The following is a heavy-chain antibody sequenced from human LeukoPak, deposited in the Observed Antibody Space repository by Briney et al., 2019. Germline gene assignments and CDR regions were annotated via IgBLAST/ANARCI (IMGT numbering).Heavy chain of an antibody. J-gene: IGHJ6*02. Sequence: SETLSLTCTASGGSISSGGYYWSWIRQHPGKGLEWIGYIYYSGSTYYNPSLKSRVTISVDTSKNQFSLKLSSVTAADTAVYYCARAPLGCSGGSCYSSDYYGMDVWGQGTTVTVSS. CDR3: ARAPLGCSGGSCYSSDYYGMDV. CDR1: GGSISSGGYY. D-gene: IGHD2-15*01. V-gene: IGHV4-31*03. CDR2: IYYSGST.